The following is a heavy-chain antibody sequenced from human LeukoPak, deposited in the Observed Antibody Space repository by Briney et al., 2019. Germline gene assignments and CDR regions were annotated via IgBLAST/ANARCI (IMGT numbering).Heavy chain of an antibody. J-gene: IGHJ4*02. D-gene: IGHD3-22*01. CDR3: ARDGPYYYDSSPTPLDY. Sequence: ASVKVSCKASGYTFTSYGISWVRQAPGQGLEWMGWISAYNGNTNYAQRLQGRVTMTTDTSTSTAYMELSSLRSEDTAVYYCARDGPYYYDSSPTPLDYWGQGTLVTVSS. CDR2: ISAYNGNT. V-gene: IGHV1-18*01. CDR1: GYTFTSYG.